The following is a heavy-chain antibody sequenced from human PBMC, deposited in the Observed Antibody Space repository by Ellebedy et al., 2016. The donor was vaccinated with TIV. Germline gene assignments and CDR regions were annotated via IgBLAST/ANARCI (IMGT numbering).Heavy chain of an antibody. V-gene: IGHV3-15*01. CDR1: GFTFSNAW. D-gene: IGHD3-3*01. J-gene: IGHJ4*02. CDR3: TTDRATIFGVVITNYFDY. CDR2: IKSKTDGGTT. Sequence: GESLKISXAASGFTFSNAWMSWVRQAPGKGLEWVGRIKSKTDGGTTDYAAPVKGRFTISRDDSKNTLYLQLNSLTTEDTAVYYCTTDRATIFGVVITNYFDYWGQGTLVTVSS.